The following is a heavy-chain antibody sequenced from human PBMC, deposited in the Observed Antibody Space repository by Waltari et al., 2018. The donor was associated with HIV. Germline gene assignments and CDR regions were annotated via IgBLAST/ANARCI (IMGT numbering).Heavy chain of an antibody. J-gene: IGHJ4*02. CDR2: IYYSGST. Sequence: QVQLQESGPGLVKPSETLSLTCTVSGGSVSSGSYYWSWIRQPPGKGLEWIGYIYYSGSTNYNPSLKSRVTTSVDTSKNQFSLKLSSVTAADTAVYYCARDDFWSGYFDYWGQGTLVTVSS. D-gene: IGHD3-3*01. V-gene: IGHV4-61*01. CDR3: ARDDFWSGYFDY. CDR1: GGSVSSGSYY.